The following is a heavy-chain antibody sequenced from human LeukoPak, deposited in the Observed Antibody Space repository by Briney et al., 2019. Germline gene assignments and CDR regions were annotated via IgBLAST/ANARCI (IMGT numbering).Heavy chain of an antibody. CDR3: ARDTYDFNGQSEDFFDS. D-gene: IGHD2-8*01. CDR1: GGSIGTHY. V-gene: IGHV4-59*11. CDR2: ALSSGHT. Sequence: SETLSLTCSVSGGSIGTHYWSWIRQPPGKGLEWIGYALSSGHTRSNPSLQSRVTISVDMSDKHLSLKLTSVTTADTAVYYCARDTYDFNGQSEDFFDSWGQGTRVIVSS. J-gene: IGHJ3*01.